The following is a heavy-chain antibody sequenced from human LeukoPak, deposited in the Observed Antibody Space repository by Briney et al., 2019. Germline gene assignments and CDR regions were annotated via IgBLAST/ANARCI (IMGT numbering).Heavy chain of an antibody. V-gene: IGHV1-2*02. CDR2: INPNSGGT. CDR3: ARDYVGIAAAKGSGYNWFDP. J-gene: IGHJ5*02. CDR1: GYTFTGYY. D-gene: IGHD6-13*01. Sequence: GASVKVSCKASGYTFTGYYMHWVRQAPGQGLEWMGWINPNSGGTNYAQKFQGRVTMTRDTSISTAYMELSRLRSDDTAVYYCARDYVGIAAAKGSGYNWFDPWGQGTLVTVSS.